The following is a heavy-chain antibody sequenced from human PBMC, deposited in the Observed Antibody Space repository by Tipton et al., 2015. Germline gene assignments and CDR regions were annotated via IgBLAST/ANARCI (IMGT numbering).Heavy chain of an antibody. CDR3: ARIRGRYVLDH. V-gene: IGHV4-59*12. CDR2: ISYSGTT. Sequence: TLSLTCSVSSDSISKYYWSWIRQPPGKGLEWIGYISYSGTTNYNPSLNSRVTISVDTSKNQFFLRMTPVTAADTAVYYCARIRGRYVLDHWGQGTLVTVSS. J-gene: IGHJ4*02. D-gene: IGHD3-16*01. CDR1: SDSISKYY.